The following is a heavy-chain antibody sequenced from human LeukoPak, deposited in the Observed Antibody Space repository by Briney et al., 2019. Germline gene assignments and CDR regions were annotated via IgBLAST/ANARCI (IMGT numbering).Heavy chain of an antibody. CDR1: GGSISSISYY. CDR2: MYYGGST. J-gene: IGHJ5*02. CDR3: VRDRGTLIVVPFDP. D-gene: IGHD3-22*01. Sequence: SETLSLTCTVSGGSISSISYYWGWIRQPPGKGLEWIGSMYYGGSTYYNPSLKSRVTISIDTSKNQFSLKLSSVTAADTAVYYCVRDRGTLIVVPFDPWGQGTLVTVSS. V-gene: IGHV4-39*07.